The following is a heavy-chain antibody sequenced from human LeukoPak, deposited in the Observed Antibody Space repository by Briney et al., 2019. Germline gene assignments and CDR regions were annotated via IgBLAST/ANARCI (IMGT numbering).Heavy chain of an antibody. Sequence: SETLSLTCTVSGGSISSYYWSWIRQPPGKGLEWIGYFYNSGRSTYNPSLKSRVTISADTSKNHFSLKLNSVTTADTAVYYCARVNPGGYYPDYWGQGTLVTVSS. D-gene: IGHD3-10*01. V-gene: IGHV4-59*01. J-gene: IGHJ4*02. CDR3: ARVNPGGYYPDY. CDR2: FYNSGRS. CDR1: GGSISSYY.